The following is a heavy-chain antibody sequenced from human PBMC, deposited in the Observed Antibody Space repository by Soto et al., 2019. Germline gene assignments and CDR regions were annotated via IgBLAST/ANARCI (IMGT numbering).Heavy chain of an antibody. Sequence: SETLSLTCTVSGGSIRSSNYFWGWIRQPPGKGLEWIGSIYYSGNTYYKPSLKSRVTMSVDTSKNQFSLKLASVTVADTAVYYCARFRFNVRLGAWHYFDYWGQGTLVTVSS. D-gene: IGHD2-21*02. CDR3: ARFRFNVRLGAWHYFDY. J-gene: IGHJ4*02. CDR2: IYYSGNT. CDR1: GGSIRSSNYF. V-gene: IGHV4-39*01.